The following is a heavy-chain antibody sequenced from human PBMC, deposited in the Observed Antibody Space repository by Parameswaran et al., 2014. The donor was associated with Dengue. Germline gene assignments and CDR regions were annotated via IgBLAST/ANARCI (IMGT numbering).Heavy chain of an antibody. J-gene: IGHJ5*02. D-gene: IGHD1-26*01. Sequence: PGKGPEWIGTIFYSGDTYYNPSLKSRVTISVDTSKNQLSLKLTSVTATDTALYYCATSLKVGGTAYNWFDPWGQGTLVTVSS. CDR2: IFYSGDT. CDR3: ATSLKVGGTAYNWFDP. V-gene: IGHV4-39*01.